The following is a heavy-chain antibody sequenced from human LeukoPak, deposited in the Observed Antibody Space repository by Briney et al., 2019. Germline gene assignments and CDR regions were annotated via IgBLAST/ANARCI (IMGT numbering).Heavy chain of an antibody. D-gene: IGHD3/OR15-3a*01. CDR1: GYIFMNYG. CDR2: ISPYNANT. Sequence: ASVKVSCKASGYIFMNYGINWVRQAPGQGLEWMGWISPYNANTHFAQNFQGRLTMTTDTSTTTAYVELRSLRSDDTAVYYCARDAPVDGYFDYWGQGTLVTVSS. J-gene: IGHJ4*02. CDR3: ARDAPVDGYFDY. V-gene: IGHV1-18*01.